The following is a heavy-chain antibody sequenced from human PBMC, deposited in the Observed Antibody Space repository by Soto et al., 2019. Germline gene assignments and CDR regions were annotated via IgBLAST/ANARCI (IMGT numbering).Heavy chain of an antibody. CDR2: IYHSGST. CDR1: GGSISSGGYS. CDR3: AREVGGTGWFDP. V-gene: IGHV4-30-2*01. Sequence: SETLSLTCAVSGGSISSGGYSWSWIRQPPGKGLEWIGYIYHSGSTYYNPSLKSRVTISVDRSKNQFSLKLSSVTAADTAVYYCAREVGGTGWFDPWGQGTLVTVSS. J-gene: IGHJ5*02. D-gene: IGHD2-15*01.